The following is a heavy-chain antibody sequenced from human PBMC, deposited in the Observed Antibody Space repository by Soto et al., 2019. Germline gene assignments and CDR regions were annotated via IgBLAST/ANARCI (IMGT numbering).Heavy chain of an antibody. CDR3: ARQRVLSTNMFITSFDP. Sequence: SETLSLTCSLSGGSINSSDHFWGWIRQTPGKGLEWIGSVYYTETTYYNPSLKSPVTISVETSRNTFTLKVNSVTAADTGIYHCARQRVLSTNMFITSFDPWGQGTLVTVSS. D-gene: IGHD3-10*02. J-gene: IGHJ5*02. CDR1: GGSINSSDHF. V-gene: IGHV4-39*01. CDR2: VYYTETT.